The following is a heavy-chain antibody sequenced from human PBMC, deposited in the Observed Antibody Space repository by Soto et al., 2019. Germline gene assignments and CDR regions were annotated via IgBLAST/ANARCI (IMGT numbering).Heavy chain of an antibody. V-gene: IGHV3-48*01. CDR1: GVTFSIYG. CDR2: ISSTSSTI. CDR3: ATYYGSGSYFPDHYYYGMDV. J-gene: IGHJ6*02. D-gene: IGHD3-10*01. Sequence: PCGSLGLCCASSGVTFSIYGVNGVRQAPGKGLEWISYISSTSSTIYYADSVKGRFTISRDNAKNSLYLQMNSLRAEDTAVYYCATYYGSGSYFPDHYYYGMDVWGQGTTVTVSS.